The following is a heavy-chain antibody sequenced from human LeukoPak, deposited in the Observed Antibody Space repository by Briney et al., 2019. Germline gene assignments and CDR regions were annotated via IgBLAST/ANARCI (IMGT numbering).Heavy chain of an antibody. CDR3: ARTGGATYYGSAMYYFDC. Sequence: GGSLRLSCAASGFTFSSYTMHWVRQAPGKGLEYVSAITHNGGSIYYANSVKGRFTISRDNSKNTLYLQLGSLRAEDMAVYYCARTGGATYYGSAMYYFDCWGQGTLVTVSS. J-gene: IGHJ4*02. CDR1: GFTFSSYT. V-gene: IGHV3-64*01. D-gene: IGHD1-26*01. CDR2: ITHNGGSI.